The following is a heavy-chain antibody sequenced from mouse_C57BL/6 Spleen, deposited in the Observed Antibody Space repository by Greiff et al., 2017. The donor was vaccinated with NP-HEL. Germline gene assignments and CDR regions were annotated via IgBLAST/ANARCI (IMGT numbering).Heavy chain of an antibody. CDR1: GYAFSSSW. D-gene: IGHD3-2*02. CDR3: ARQAAQALYYFDY. CDR2: IYPGDGDT. Sequence: QVQLKESGPELVKPGASVKISCKASGYAFSSSWMNWVKQRPGKGLEWIGRIYPGDGDTNYNGKFKGKATLTADKSSSTAYMQLSSLTSEDSAVYFCARQAAQALYYFDYWGQGTTLTVSS. V-gene: IGHV1-82*01. J-gene: IGHJ2*01.